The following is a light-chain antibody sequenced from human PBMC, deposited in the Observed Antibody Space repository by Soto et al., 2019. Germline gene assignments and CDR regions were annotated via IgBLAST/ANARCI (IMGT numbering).Light chain of an antibody. CDR1: QSISSL. J-gene: IGKJ1*01. V-gene: IGKV1-5*01. CDR3: QPYNSYPWT. Sequence: DIQMTQSPSTLSASVGDRVTITCRASQSISSLLSWYHPKPGKAPKLLIYDASSLESGVPSRFSGSGSGTEFTLTISSLQPDDFATYYCQPYNSYPWTFGQGTKWIS. CDR2: DAS.